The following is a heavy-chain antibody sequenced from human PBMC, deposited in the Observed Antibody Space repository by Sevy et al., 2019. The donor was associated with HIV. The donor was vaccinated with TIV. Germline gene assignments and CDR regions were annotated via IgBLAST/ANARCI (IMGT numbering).Heavy chain of an antibody. V-gene: IGHV1-8*01. J-gene: IGHJ4*02. CDR1: GYTFTSYD. D-gene: IGHD7-27*01. Sequence: ASVKVPCKASGYTFTSYDINWVRQATGQGLEWMGWMNPNSGNTGYAQKFQGRVSMTRNTSISTAYMELSSLRSEDTAVYYCARGRLTGIGFDYWGQGTLVTVSS. CDR2: MNPNSGNT. CDR3: ARGRLTGIGFDY.